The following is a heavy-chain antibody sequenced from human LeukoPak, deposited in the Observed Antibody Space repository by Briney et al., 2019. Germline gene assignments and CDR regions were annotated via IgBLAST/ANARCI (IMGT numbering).Heavy chain of an antibody. CDR1: GFTFSSYW. D-gene: IGHD2-2*01. Sequence: GGSLRLSCAASGFTFSSYWMSWVRQAPGKGLEWVAHIKQDGSEKYYVDSVKGRFTISRDNAKNSLYLQMNSLRAEDTAVYYCARVEKYQGYYFDYWGQGTLVTVSS. J-gene: IGHJ4*02. CDR3: ARVEKYQGYYFDY. V-gene: IGHV3-7*01. CDR2: IKQDGSEK.